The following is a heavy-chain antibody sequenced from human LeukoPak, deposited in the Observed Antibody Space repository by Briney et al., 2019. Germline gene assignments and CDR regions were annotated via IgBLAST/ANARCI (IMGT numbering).Heavy chain of an antibody. CDR1: GYSISSGYY. CDR2: IYHSGST. V-gene: IGHV4-38-2*01. Sequence: PSETLSLTCAVSGYSISSGYYWGWIWQPPGKGLEWIGSIYHSGSTYYNPSLKSRVTISVDTSKNQFSLKLSSVTAADTAVYYCARHTYCSGGSCYFDPWGQGTLVTVSS. D-gene: IGHD2-15*01. J-gene: IGHJ5*02. CDR3: ARHTYCSGGSCYFDP.